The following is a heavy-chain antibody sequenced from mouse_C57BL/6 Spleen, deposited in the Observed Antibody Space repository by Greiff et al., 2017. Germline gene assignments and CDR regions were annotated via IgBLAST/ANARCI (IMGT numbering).Heavy chain of an antibody. Sequence: QVQLKESGPGLVQPSQSLSITCTVSGFSLTSYGVHWVRQSPGKGLEWLGVIWRGGSTDDNAAFMSRLSITKDNSKSQVFFKMNSLQADGTAIYYCARIYYDYDERFAYWGQGTLVTVSA. CDR3: ARIYYDYDERFAY. J-gene: IGHJ3*01. D-gene: IGHD2-4*01. CDR1: GFSLTSYG. V-gene: IGHV2-5*01. CDR2: IWRGGST.